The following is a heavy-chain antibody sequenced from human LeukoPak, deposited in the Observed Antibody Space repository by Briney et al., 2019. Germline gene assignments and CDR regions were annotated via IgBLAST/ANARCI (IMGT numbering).Heavy chain of an antibody. J-gene: IGHJ6*02. CDR3: ASCVTSPSCYYYGMDV. CDR1: GDSISSSYYN. Sequence: PSETLSLTCTVSGDSISSSYYNWGWVRQPPGKGLEWIGSIYYSGSTYYNPFLKSRVTISLDTSKNQFSLKLSSVTAADTAVYYCASCVTSPSCYYYGMDVWGQGTTVTVSS. V-gene: IGHV4-39*07. CDR2: IYYSGST.